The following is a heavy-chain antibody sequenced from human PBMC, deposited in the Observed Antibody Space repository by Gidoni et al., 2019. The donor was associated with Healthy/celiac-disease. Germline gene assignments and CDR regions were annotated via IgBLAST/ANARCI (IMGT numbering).Heavy chain of an antibody. V-gene: IGHV4-34*01. D-gene: IGHD6-13*01. Sequence: GSFSGYYWSWIRQPPGKGLEWIGEINHSGSTNYNASLKSRVTISVDTSKNQFSLKLSSVTAADTAVYYCARVWQLAFDYWGQGTLVTVSS. CDR2: INHSGST. CDR1: GSFSGYY. CDR3: ARVWQLAFDY. J-gene: IGHJ4*02.